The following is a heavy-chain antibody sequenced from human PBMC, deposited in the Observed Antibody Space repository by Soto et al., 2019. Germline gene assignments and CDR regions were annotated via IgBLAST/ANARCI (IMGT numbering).Heavy chain of an antibody. V-gene: IGHV4-59*02. D-gene: IGHD1-7*01. CDR2: IYYIGAY. Sequence: SETLSLTCSVSGASVSSYYWSWVRQPPGKGLEWIGYIYYIGAYNYNPSLKSRVTISVDTSKNQFSLKLTSVTAADTAVYYCARTPETRDWLDHWGQGTLVTVS. CDR3: ARTPETRDWLDH. CDR1: GASVSSYY. J-gene: IGHJ5*02.